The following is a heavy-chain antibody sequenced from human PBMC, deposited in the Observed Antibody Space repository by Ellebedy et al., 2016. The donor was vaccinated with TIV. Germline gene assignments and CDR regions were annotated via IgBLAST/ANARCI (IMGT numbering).Heavy chain of an antibody. CDR2: ISGSGGST. J-gene: IGHJ4*02. V-gene: IGHV3-23*01. CDR1: GFTFSSYA. D-gene: IGHD3-16*01. Sequence: GGSLRLXXAASGFTFSSYAMSWVRQAPGKGLEWVSAISGSGGSTYYADSVKGRFTISRDNSKNTLYLQMNSLRAEDTAVYYCAKDLGPLGYFDYWGQGTLVTVSS. CDR3: AKDLGPLGYFDY.